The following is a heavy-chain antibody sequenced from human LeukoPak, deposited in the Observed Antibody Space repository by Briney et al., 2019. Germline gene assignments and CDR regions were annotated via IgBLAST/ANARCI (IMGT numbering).Heavy chain of an antibody. Sequence: PGGSLRLSCAASGFTLSSYGMHWVRQAPGKGLEWVAFIRYDGSNKYYADSVKGRFTISRDNSKNTLYLQMNSLRAEDTAVYYCARDYGGSSPFDYWGQGTLVTVSS. D-gene: IGHD4-23*01. V-gene: IGHV3-30*02. J-gene: IGHJ4*02. CDR1: GFTLSSYG. CDR3: ARDYGGSSPFDY. CDR2: IRYDGSNK.